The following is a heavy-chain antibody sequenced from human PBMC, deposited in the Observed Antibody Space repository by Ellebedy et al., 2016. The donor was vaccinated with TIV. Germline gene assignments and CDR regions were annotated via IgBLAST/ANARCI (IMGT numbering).Heavy chain of an antibody. CDR2: INSDGSST. V-gene: IGHV3-74*01. J-gene: IGHJ4*02. Sequence: GESLKISCAASGFTFSSYWMHWVRQAPGKGLVWVSRINSDGSSTSYADSVKGRFTISRDNAKNTLYLQMNSLRAEDTAVYYCARTQFTSGGSCYSLWGQGTLVTVSP. CDR3: ARTQFTSGGSCYSL. D-gene: IGHD2-15*01. CDR1: GFTFSSYW.